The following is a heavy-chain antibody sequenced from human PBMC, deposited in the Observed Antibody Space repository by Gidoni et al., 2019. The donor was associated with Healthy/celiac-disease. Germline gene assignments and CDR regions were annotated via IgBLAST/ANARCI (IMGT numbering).Heavy chain of an antibody. J-gene: IGHJ3*02. CDR1: GGSISSSSYY. CDR2: IYYSGST. Sequence: QLQLQESGPGLVKPSETLSLTCTVSGGSISSSSYYWGWTRQPPGKGLEWIGSIYYSGSTYYNPSLKSRVTISVDTSKNQFSLKLSSVTAADTAVYYCARQPVGGWQRYAFDIWGQGTMVTVSS. V-gene: IGHV4-39*01. D-gene: IGHD6-19*01. CDR3: ARQPVGGWQRYAFDI.